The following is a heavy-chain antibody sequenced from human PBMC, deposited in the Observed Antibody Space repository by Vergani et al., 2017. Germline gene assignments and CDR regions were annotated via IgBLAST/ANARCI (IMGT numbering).Heavy chain of an antibody. Sequence: QVQVVQSGAEVKKSGASVKVSCKTSGYTFSNYYMHWVRQAPGQGLEWMGIINPSGGHTNYAQKFQGRVTMTRDTSTSTVYMELSSLGSEDTAIYYWARGDYCILTGLRDWGQGTLVTVSS. J-gene: IGHJ4*02. CDR2: INPSGGHT. D-gene: IGHD3-9*01. CDR1: GYTFSNYY. V-gene: IGHV1-46*03. CDR3: ARGDYCILTGLRD.